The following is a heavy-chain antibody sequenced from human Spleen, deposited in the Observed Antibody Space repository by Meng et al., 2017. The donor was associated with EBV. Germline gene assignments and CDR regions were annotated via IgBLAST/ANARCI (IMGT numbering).Heavy chain of an antibody. CDR3: AKDLGDPRTDY. CDR1: GFTFSSYA. J-gene: IGHJ4*02. CDR2: ISASADST. D-gene: IGHD3-3*01. Sequence: EGQLVGFGGGLIQPGGSLRPSCAASGFTFSSYAMNWVRQAPGRGLEWVSAISASADSTYYADSVKGRFTISRDNSKNTLYLQMNSLRVDDTAVYYCAKDLGDPRTDYWGQGTLVTVSS. V-gene: IGHV3-23*04.